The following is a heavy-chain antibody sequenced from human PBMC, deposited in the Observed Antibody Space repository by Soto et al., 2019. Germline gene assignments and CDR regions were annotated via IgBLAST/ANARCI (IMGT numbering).Heavy chain of an antibody. CDR2: IYYSGST. CDR1: GGHISSFY. CDR3: ARSSGRRLFDY. D-gene: IGHD3-10*01. V-gene: IGHV4-59*01. Sequence: SETLSLTCTVSGGHISSFYWSCSRQPPGKGLEWIGYIYYSGSTNYNPSLKSRVTIAVDTSKNQFSLKLSSVTAADTAVYYCARSSGRRLFDYWGQGTLVTVSS. J-gene: IGHJ4*02.